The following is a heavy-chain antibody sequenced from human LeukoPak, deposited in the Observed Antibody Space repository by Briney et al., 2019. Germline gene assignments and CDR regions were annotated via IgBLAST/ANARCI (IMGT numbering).Heavy chain of an antibody. CDR3: ASRAVVTARTIYGMDV. V-gene: IGHV1-8*02. CDR2: MNPNSGNT. CDR1: GYTFTGYY. D-gene: IGHD2-21*02. J-gene: IGHJ6*02. Sequence: ASVKVSCKASGYTFTGYYMHWVRHATGQGLEWMGWMNPNSGNTGYAQKFQGRVTMTRNTSISTAYMELSSLRSEDTAVYYCASRAVVTARTIYGMDVWGQGTTVTVSS.